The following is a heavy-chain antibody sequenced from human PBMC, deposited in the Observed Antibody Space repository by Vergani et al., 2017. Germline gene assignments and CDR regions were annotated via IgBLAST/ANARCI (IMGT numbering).Heavy chain of an antibody. CDR1: GGSFSGYY. CDR2: INHSGST. D-gene: IGHD3-22*01. V-gene: IGHV4-34*01. Sequence: QVQLQQWGAGLLKPSETLSLTCAVYGGSFSGYYWSWIRQPPGQGLEGIGEINHSGSTNYNPSLKSRVTISVDTSKNQFSLKLSSVTAADTAVYYCAREKPIAIIVVAPCTGYYYMDVWGKGTTVTVSS. CDR3: AREKPIAIIVVAPCTGYYYMDV. J-gene: IGHJ6*03.